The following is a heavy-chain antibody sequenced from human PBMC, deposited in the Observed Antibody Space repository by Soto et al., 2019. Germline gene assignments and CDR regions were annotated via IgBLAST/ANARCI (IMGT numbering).Heavy chain of an antibody. D-gene: IGHD3-9*01. CDR3: ARDLLDYDILTGYYENYMDV. J-gene: IGHJ6*03. V-gene: IGHV1-3*01. CDR1: GYTFTSYA. Sequence: ASVKVSCKASGYTFTSYAMHWVRQAPGQRLEWMGWINAGNGNTKYSQKFQGRVTITRDTSASTAYMELSSLRSEDTAVYYCARDLLDYDILTGYYENYMDVWGKGTTVTVSS. CDR2: INAGNGNT.